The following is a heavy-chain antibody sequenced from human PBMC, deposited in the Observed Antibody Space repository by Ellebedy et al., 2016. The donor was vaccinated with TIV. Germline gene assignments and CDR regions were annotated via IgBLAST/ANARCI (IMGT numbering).Heavy chain of an antibody. V-gene: IGHV3-7*01. CDR1: GFTFSSYW. D-gene: IGHD4-17*01. CDR3: ARDGSYGDYLSPTHAFTG. J-gene: IGHJ3*01. Sequence: GESLKISCAASGFTFSSYWMSWVRQAPGKGLEWVANINQDGREKYYVDSVKGRFTISRDNAKNSLYLQMNSLRVEDTAVYYCARDGSYGDYLSPTHAFTGWGQGTMITFSS. CDR2: INQDGREK.